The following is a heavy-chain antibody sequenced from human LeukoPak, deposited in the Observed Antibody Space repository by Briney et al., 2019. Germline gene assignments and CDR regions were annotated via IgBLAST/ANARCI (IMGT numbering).Heavy chain of an antibody. J-gene: IGHJ4*02. CDR3: ARVGDYYDSSGSFDS. Sequence: SETLSLTCTVSGDSISNYYWSWIRQPAGKGLEWIGRYYTSESTDYNPSLKSRVTMSVDTSKNQFFLKLSSVTAADTAVYYCARVGDYYDSSGSFDSWGQGTLVTVSS. CDR2: YYTSEST. CDR1: GDSISNYY. V-gene: IGHV4-4*07. D-gene: IGHD3-22*01.